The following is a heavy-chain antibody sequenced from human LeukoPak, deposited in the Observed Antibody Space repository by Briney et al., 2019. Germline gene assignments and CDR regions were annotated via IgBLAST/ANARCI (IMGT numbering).Heavy chain of an antibody. J-gene: IGHJ4*02. Sequence: GGSLRLSCAASGFTFSVYGMHWVRQAPGKGLEWVAVIWFDGSNKYYEDSVKGRFTISRDNSKNTLYLQMNSLRADDTAVYYCARDVSPYGSGSYFDYWGQGTLVTVSS. V-gene: IGHV3-33*01. D-gene: IGHD3-10*01. CDR1: GFTFSVYG. CDR2: IWFDGSNK. CDR3: ARDVSPYGSGSYFDY.